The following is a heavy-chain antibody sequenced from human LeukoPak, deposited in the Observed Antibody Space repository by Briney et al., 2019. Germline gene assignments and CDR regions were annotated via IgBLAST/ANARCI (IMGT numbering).Heavy chain of an antibody. CDR1: GYTFTSYA. CDR2: INAGNGNT. Sequence: GVSVKVSCKASGYTFTSYAMHWVRQAPGQRLEWMGWINAGNGNTKYSQKFQGRVTITRDTSASTAYMELSSLRSEDTAVYYCARDRGYCSSTSCRRVWFDPWGQGTLVTVSS. J-gene: IGHJ5*02. D-gene: IGHD2-2*01. CDR3: ARDRGYCSSTSCRRVWFDP. V-gene: IGHV1-3*01.